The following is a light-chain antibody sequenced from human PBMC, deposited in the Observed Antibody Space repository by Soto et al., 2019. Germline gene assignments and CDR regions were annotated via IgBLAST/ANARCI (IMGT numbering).Light chain of an antibody. J-gene: IGKJ4*01. CDR2: DAS. CDR3: QQRSNWPPLT. Sequence: IVLTQSPATLSLSPGERATLSWRASQSVNTYLGWYQKRPGQAPILLFYDASNRATGIPARFSGSGSGTDLTLTISRLEPEDFAVYYCQQRSNWPPLTFGGGTKVDIK. CDR1: QSVNTY. V-gene: IGKV3-11*01.